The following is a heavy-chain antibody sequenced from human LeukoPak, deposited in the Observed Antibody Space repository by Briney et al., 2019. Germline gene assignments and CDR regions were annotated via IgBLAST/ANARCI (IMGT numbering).Heavy chain of an antibody. Sequence: GGSLRLSCAASGFSFSNAWMSWVRQAPGKGLEWVSSISSSSSYIYYADSVKGRFTISRDNAKNSLYLQMNSLRAEDTAVYYCAREGAPSDAFDIWGQGTMVTVSS. CDR2: ISSSSSYI. J-gene: IGHJ3*02. CDR3: AREGAPSDAFDI. D-gene: IGHD4/OR15-4a*01. CDR1: GFSFSNAW. V-gene: IGHV3-21*01.